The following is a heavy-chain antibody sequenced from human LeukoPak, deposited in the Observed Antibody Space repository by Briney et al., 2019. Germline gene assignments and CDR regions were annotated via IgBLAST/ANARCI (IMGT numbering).Heavy chain of an antibody. V-gene: IGHV3-30*18. J-gene: IGHJ4*02. D-gene: IGHD3-22*01. CDR2: ISYDGSNK. Sequence: GGSLRLSCAASGFTFSSYGMHWVRQAPGKGLEGVAVISYDGSNKYYADSVKGRFTISRDNSKNTLYLQMNSLRAEDTAVYYCAKEWIVVVSEAEYYFDYWGQGTLVTVSS. CDR3: AKEWIVVVSEAEYYFDY. CDR1: GFTFSSYG.